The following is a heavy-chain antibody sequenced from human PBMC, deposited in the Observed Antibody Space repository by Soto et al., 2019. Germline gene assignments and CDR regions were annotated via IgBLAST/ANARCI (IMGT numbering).Heavy chain of an antibody. V-gene: IGHV1-3*01. J-gene: IGHJ4*02. CDR2: INAGNGNT. Sequence: ASVKVSCKASGYTFTSYAMHWVRQAPGQRLEWMGWINAGNGNTKYSQNFQGRVTITRDTSASTAYMELSSLRSEDTAVYYCARAVAVAADFDYWGQGTLVTVSS. D-gene: IGHD6-19*01. CDR3: ARAVAVAADFDY. CDR1: GYTFTSYA.